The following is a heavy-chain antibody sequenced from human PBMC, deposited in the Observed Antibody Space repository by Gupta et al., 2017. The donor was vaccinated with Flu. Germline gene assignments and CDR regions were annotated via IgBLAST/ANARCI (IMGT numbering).Heavy chain of an antibody. V-gene: IGHV3-23*01. J-gene: IGHJ6*03. CDR2: ISGSGGST. CDR1: SYA. D-gene: IGHD3-3*01. Sequence: SYAMSWVRQAPGKGLEWVSAISGSGGSTYYADSVKGRFTISRDNSKNTLYLQMNSLRAEDTAVYYCAKDAIFGVVIPGYYYMDVWGKGTTVTVSS. CDR3: AKDAIFGVVIPGYYYMDV.